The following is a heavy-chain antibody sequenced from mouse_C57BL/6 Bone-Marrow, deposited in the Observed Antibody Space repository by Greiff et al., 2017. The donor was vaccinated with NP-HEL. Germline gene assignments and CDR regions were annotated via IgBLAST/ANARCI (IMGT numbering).Heavy chain of an antibody. V-gene: IGHV1-15*01. CDR1: GYTFTDYE. CDR2: IDPETGGT. Sequence: QVHVKQSGAELVRPGASVTLSCKASGYTFTDYEMHWVKQTPVHGLEWIGAIDPETGGTAYNQKFKGKAILTADKSSSTAYMELRSLTSEDSAVYYCTGYYGSSFHFDYWGQGTTLTVSS. J-gene: IGHJ2*01. D-gene: IGHD1-1*01. CDR3: TGYYGSSFHFDY.